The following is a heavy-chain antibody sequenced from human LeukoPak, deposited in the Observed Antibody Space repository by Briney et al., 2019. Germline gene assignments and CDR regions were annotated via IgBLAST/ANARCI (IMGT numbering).Heavy chain of an antibody. Sequence: PGGSLRLSCAASGFSFSGFWMSWVRQAPGKGLEWVANIKQDGSEKYYVDSVKGRFTISRDNAKNSLYLQMNSLRAEDTAVYYCARGYSYGYGLLGYWGQGTLVTVSS. D-gene: IGHD5-18*01. V-gene: IGHV3-7*01. CDR2: IKQDGSEK. CDR3: ARGYSYGYGLLGY. CDR1: GFSFSGFW. J-gene: IGHJ4*02.